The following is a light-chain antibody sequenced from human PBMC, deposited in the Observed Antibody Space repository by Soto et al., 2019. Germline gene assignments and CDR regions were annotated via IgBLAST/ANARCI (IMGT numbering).Light chain of an antibody. CDR1: QSVCNNY. J-gene: IGKJ1*01. CDR3: QQYGSSGT. V-gene: IGKV3-20*01. CDR2: GAS. Sequence: EILFPQSPGTLSLSPGERATLSCRASQSVCNNYLAWYQPKPGQAPRLLLYGASNRATGIPDRFSGSGSGTDFTLTISRLQPEDFAVYYCQQYGSSGTFGQGTKVDIK.